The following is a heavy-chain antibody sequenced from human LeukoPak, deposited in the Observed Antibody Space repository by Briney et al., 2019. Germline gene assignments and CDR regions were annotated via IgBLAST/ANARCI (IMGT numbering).Heavy chain of an antibody. CDR2: INPNSGGT. CDR3: ARDLIGRRGYSYGFNYFDY. V-gene: IGHV1-2*06. Sequence: GASVKVTCKASGYTFTGYYMHWVRQAPGQGLEWMGRINPNSGGTNYAQKFQGRVTMTRDTSISTAYMELSSLRSEDTAVYYCARDLIGRRGYSYGFNYFDYWGQGTLVTVSS. CDR1: GYTFTGYY. D-gene: IGHD5-18*01. J-gene: IGHJ4*02.